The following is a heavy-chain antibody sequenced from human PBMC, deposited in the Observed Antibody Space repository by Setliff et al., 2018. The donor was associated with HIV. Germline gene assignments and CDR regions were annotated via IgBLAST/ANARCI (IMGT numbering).Heavy chain of an antibody. Sequence: ASVKVSCKASGYTFSNYGIIWVRQAPGQGLEWMGWISAYNGDTQSTQRFQGRVTMTTDTSTNTAYMEVRSLRSDDTAVYYCARNSFPRAVTGTGPLFDYWGQGTLVTVSS. CDR2: ISAYNGDT. CDR1: GYTFSNYG. CDR3: ARNSFPRAVTGTGPLFDY. D-gene: IGHD6-19*01. J-gene: IGHJ4*02. V-gene: IGHV1-18*01.